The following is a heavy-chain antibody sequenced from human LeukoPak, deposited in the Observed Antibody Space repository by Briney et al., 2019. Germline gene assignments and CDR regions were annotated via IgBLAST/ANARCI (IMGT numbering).Heavy chain of an antibody. D-gene: IGHD7-27*01. V-gene: IGHV3-11*01. CDR1: GFSFSDYY. CDR3: ARGGGNWGEGYFDY. J-gene: IGHJ4*02. CDR2: ISGSSSTM. Sequence: GGSLRLSCAASGFSFSDYYMSWIRQVPGKGLEWVSYISGSSSTMYYANSVKGRFTISRDNAKNLLYLQMNSRRAKDTAVYYCARGGGNWGEGYFDYWGQGTLVTVSS.